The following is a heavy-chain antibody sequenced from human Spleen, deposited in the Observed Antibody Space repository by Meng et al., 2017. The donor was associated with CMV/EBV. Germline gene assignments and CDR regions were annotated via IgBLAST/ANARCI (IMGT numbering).Heavy chain of an antibody. J-gene: IGHJ4*02. CDR1: GFTFSSYS. CDR2: ISSSSTYI. Sequence: GESLKISCAASGFTFSSYSMNWVRQAPGKGLEWVSFISSSSTYIYYADLVKGRFTISRDNGKNSLYLQMNSLRAEDTAVYYCASMVDVVAVAAGSDYWGQGTLVTVSS. V-gene: IGHV3-21*01. D-gene: IGHD6-19*01. CDR3: ASMVDVVAVAAGSDY.